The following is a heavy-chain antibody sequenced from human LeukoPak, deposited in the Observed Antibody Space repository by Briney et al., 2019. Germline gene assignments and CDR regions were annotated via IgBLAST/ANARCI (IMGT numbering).Heavy chain of an antibody. J-gene: IGHJ4*02. Sequence: GGSLRLSCAASGFTFSGSWMSWLRQAPGRGLEWVINISPDETEKYFVDSVKGRFTISRDNAKNSLYLQMDSLTAEDTAVYFCARDGSGWSSYWGQGTLVTVSS. CDR3: ARDGSGWSSY. D-gene: IGHD6-19*01. V-gene: IGHV3-7*01. CDR2: ISPDETEK. CDR1: GFTFSGSW.